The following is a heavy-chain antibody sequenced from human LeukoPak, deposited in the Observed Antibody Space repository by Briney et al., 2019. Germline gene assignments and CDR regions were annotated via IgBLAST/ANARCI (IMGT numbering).Heavy chain of an antibody. D-gene: IGHD3-22*01. CDR1: GGSISSSSYY. CDR3: ARGLITMIVVVTTRYFDY. J-gene: IGHJ4*02. V-gene: IGHV4-39*07. Sequence: SETLSLTCTVSGGSISSSSYYWGWIRQPPGKGLEWIGSIYYSGSTYYNPSLKSRVTISVDTSKNQFSLKLGSVTAADTAVYYCARGLITMIVVVTTRYFDYWGQGTLVTVSS. CDR2: IYYSGST.